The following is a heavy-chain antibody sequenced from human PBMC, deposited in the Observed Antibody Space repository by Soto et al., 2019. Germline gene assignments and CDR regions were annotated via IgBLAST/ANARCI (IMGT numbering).Heavy chain of an antibody. D-gene: IGHD3-9*01. CDR2: MNPNSGNT. CDR3: ARESDHYDVLTGVYYYHVIDV. Sequence: ASVKVSCKAAGYTFTSNDINWVRQATGQGLEWMGWMNPNSGNTGYAPKFQGWVTMTRDTSISTAYMELSSLRSDDTAVYYCARESDHYDVLTGVYYYHVIDVWGQGTPVTVSS. J-gene: IGHJ6*02. V-gene: IGHV1-8*01. CDR1: GYTFTSND.